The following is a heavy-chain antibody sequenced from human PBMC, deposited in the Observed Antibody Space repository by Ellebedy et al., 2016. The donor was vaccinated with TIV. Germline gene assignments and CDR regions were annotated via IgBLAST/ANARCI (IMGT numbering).Heavy chain of an antibody. V-gene: IGHV4-59*08. CDR2: IYYSGST. Sequence: MPSETLSLTCTVSGGSISSYYWSWIRQPPGKGLEWIGYIYYSGSTNYNPSLKSRVTISVDTSKNQFSLKLSSVTAADTAVYYCAIRDGSGSYYTSWGMDVWGQGTTVTVSS. D-gene: IGHD3-10*01. J-gene: IGHJ6*02. CDR3: AIRDGSGSYYTSWGMDV. CDR1: GGSISSYY.